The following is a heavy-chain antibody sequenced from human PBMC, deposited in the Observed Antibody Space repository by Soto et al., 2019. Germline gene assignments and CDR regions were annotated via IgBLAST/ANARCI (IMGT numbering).Heavy chain of an antibody. CDR3: AGGYCSGDCYSDY. J-gene: IGHJ4*02. D-gene: IGHD2-21*02. CDR1: GYTFTNYP. V-gene: IGHV1-3*04. CDR2: VSTGYGNT. Sequence: QVQLVQSGAEVKEPGASVKASCKASGYTFTNYPIHWLRQAPGQGLEWLGWVSTGYGNTKCSESLQGRVTITWDTSANTTYIELSSLRSEDTAVYYCAGGYCSGDCYSDYCGQGTLVTVSS.